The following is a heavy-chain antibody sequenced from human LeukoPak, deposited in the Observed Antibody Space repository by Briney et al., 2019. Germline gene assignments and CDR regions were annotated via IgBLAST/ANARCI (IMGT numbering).Heavy chain of an antibody. CDR3: CMSYASSVCD. D-gene: IGHD3-22*01. CDR1: GFTFSSFC. CDR2: IKQGGSIQ. V-gene: IGHV3-7*01. Sequence: PGGSLRLSCAAYGFTFSSFCMAWVRQAPGKGLEWVANIKQGGSIQYYGDSVKGRFTISRDNAKNSLYLQINSLRAAATDLSLCCMSYASSVCDWGQGTLVTVSS. J-gene: IGHJ4*02.